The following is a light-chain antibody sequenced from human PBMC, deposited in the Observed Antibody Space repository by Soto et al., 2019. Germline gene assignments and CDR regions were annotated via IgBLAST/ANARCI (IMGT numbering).Light chain of an antibody. CDR1: SSDVGGYNY. J-gene: IGLJ1*01. CDR3: SSYAGSNNYV. CDR2: EVN. V-gene: IGLV2-8*01. Sequence: QSALTQPPSASGSPGQSVAISCTGTSSDVGGYNYVSWYQLHPGKAPKLMIYEVNMRPSGVPDRFSGSKSGNTASLTVSGLRAEDEADYYCSSYAGSNNYVFGTGTKFTVL.